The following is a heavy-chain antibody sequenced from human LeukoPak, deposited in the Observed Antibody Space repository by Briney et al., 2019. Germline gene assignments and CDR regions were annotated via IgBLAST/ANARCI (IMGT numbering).Heavy chain of an antibody. CDR3: AREVNYSRDYHYYGMDV. D-gene: IGHD4-11*01. V-gene: IGHV4-59*01. CDR2: IYYSGST. Sequence: PSETLSLTCAVYGGSFSGYYWSWIRQPPGKGLEWIGYIYYSGSTNYNPSLKSRVTISVDTSKNQFSLKLSSVTAADTAVYYCAREVNYSRDYHYYGMDVWGQGTTVTVSS. J-gene: IGHJ6*02. CDR1: GGSFSGYY.